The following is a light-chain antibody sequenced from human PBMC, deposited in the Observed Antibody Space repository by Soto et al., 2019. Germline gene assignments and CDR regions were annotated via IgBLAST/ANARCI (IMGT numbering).Light chain of an antibody. CDR2: YDS. CDR3: QVWDSSSALLV. CDR1: NIGSKS. Sequence: SYELTQPPSVSVAPGKTARITCGGNNIGSKSVHWYQQKPGQAPVLVIYYDSDRPSGIPERFSGSNSGNTATLTISRVEAGDEPDYYCQVWDSSSALLVFGGGTKLTVL. J-gene: IGLJ3*02. V-gene: IGLV3-21*04.